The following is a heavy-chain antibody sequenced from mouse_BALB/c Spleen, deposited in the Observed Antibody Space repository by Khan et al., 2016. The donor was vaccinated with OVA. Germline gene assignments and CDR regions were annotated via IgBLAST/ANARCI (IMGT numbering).Heavy chain of an antibody. V-gene: IGHV9-4*02. D-gene: IGHD2-14*01. CDR1: GYTFTTAG. CDR3: ARGGASFYRNDGGAMDS. J-gene: IGHJ4*01. CDR2: INTHSGVP. Sequence: QIQLVQSGPELKKPGETVRISCKASGYTFTTAGMQWVQKMPGKGLKWIGWINTHSGVPKYAEDFKGRFVFSLETSASTAYLKITNLKNEDTATFFLARGGASFYRNDGGAMDSWGQGTSVTVSS.